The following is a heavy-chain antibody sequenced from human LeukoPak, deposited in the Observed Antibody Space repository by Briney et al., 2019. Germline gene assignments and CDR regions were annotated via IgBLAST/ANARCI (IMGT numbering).Heavy chain of an antibody. J-gene: IGHJ6*03. CDR2: ISYHGSNK. CDR3: ARGIATEGIGYYYVDV. D-gene: IGHD6-13*01. Sequence: GGSLRLSCAASGLPFNKFAMHWVRQAPGKGLEWLSVISYHGSNKYYADSVKGRFTISRDNSKNTLYLEMNSLRTEDTAVYYCARGIATEGIGYYYVDVWGKGTTVSVSS. CDR1: GLPFNKFA. V-gene: IGHV3-30*04.